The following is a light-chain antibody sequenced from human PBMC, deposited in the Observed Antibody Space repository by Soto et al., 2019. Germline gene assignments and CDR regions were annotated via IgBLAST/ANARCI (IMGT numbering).Light chain of an antibody. V-gene: IGKV1D-12*01. CDR2: AAS. CDR3: QHYNSYSEA. J-gene: IGKJ1*01. Sequence: DIKMAQSPSSVSASVGGRVTLACRASQGISSWLAWYQQKPGEAPKLLIYAASSLQSGVPSRFSGSGSGTDFTLTISSLQPDDFATYYCQHYNSYSEAFGQGTKVDI. CDR1: QGISSW.